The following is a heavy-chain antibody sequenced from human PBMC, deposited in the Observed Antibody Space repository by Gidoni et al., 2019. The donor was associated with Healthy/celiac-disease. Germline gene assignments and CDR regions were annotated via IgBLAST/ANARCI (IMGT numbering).Heavy chain of an antibody. V-gene: IGHV3-21*01. D-gene: IGHD6-19*01. CDR1: GFTFSSYS. CDR2: ISSSSSYI. Sequence: EVQLVESGGGLVQPGGSLRLSCAASGFTFSSYSMNWVRQAPGKGLEWVSSISSSSSYIYYADSVKGRFTISRDNAKNSLYLQMNSLRAEDTAVYYCARDISGRGYFDYWGQGTLVTVS. CDR3: ARDISGRGYFDY. J-gene: IGHJ4*02.